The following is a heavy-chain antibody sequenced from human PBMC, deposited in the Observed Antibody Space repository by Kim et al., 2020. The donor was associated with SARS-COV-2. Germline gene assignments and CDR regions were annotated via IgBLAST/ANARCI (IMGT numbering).Heavy chain of an antibody. D-gene: IGHD1-26*01. J-gene: IGHJ4*02. CDR2: ISYDSIYK. CDR3: ARELGGELHYFDF. Sequence: GGSLRLSCTASGFTFSDFAMNWVRQAPGKGLEWVSVISYDSIYKHYADSVKGRFTISRDNSKSTVYLQVDSLRTEDTAVYYCARELGGELHYFDFWGQGT. V-gene: IGHV3-30-3*01. CDR1: GFTFSDFA.